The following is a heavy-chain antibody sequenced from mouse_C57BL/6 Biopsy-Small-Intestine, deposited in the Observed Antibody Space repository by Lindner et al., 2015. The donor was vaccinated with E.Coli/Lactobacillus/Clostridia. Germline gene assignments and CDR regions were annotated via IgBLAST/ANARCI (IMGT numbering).Heavy chain of an antibody. CDR1: GYSFTDFN. V-gene: IGHV1-39*01. Sequence: VQLQESGPELVKPGASVKISCKASGYSFTDFNMNWVKQSNGKSHEWIGIINPNYGTTSYNQKFKGKATLTVDQSSSTAYMQLNSLTSEDSAVYYCARNGYYVMDYWGQGTSVTVSS. J-gene: IGHJ4*01. CDR2: INPNYGTT. CDR3: ARNGYYVMDY.